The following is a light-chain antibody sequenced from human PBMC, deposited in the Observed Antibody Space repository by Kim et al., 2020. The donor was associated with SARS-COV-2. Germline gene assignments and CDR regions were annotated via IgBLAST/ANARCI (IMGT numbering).Light chain of an antibody. CDR2: DAS. J-gene: IGKJ4*01. V-gene: IGKV3-11*01. CDR1: QSVSSY. CDR3: QQRSNWPPGLT. Sequence: PGERPTLSCRASQSVSSYLAWYQQKPGQAPRLLIYDASNRATGIPARFSGSGSGTDFTLTISSLEPEDFAVYYCQQRSNWPPGLTFGGGTKVDIK.